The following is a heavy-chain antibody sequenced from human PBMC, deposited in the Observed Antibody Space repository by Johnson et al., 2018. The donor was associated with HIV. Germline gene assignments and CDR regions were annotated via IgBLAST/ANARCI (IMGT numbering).Heavy chain of an antibody. CDR3: ARKGDAFDI. Sequence: QLVESGGGLVQPGRSLRLSCAASGFTFDDYAMHWVRQAPGKGLEWVSGISWNSGSIGYVDSVKGRFTISRDNAKNSLYLQMSILRAEDTAIYYCARKGDAFDIWGQGTMVTVSS. D-gene: IGHD1-14*01. V-gene: IGHV3-9*01. CDR1: GFTFDDYA. CDR2: ISWNSGSI. J-gene: IGHJ3*02.